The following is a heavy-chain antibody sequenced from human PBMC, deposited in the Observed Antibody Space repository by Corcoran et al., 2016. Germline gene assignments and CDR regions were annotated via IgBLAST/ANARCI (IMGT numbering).Heavy chain of an antibody. CDR2: IYYSGST. CDR3: ARGLNYDYVWGSYRLKYGMDV. J-gene: IGHJ6*02. D-gene: IGHD3-16*02. V-gene: IGHV4-61*01. CDR1: GGSVSSGSYY. Sequence: QVQLPESGPGLVKPSETLSLTCTVSGGSVSSGSYYWSWIRQPPGKGLEWIGYIYYSGSTNYNPSLKSRVIISIDTSKNQFSLKLSSVTAADTAVYYCARGLNYDYVWGSYRLKYGMDVWGQGTTVTVSS.